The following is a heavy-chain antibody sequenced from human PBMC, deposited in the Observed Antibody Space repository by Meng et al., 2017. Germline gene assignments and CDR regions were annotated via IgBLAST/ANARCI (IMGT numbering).Heavy chain of an antibody. CDR1: GGSISSYY. J-gene: IGHJ4*02. Sequence: ESLKISCTVSGGSISSYYWSWIRQPPGKGLEWIGYIYYSGSTNYNPSLKSRVTISVDTSKNQFSLKLSSVTAADTAVYYCARNPFLAWFGEIHFDYWGQGTLVTVSS. CDR2: IYYSGST. D-gene: IGHD3/OR15-3a*01. V-gene: IGHV4-59*01. CDR3: ARNPFLAWFGEIHFDY.